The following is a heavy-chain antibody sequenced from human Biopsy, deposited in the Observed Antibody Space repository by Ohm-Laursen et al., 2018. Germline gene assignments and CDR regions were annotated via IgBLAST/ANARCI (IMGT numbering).Heavy chain of an antibody. CDR1: GYNFISYS. CDR3: ARGEVTFGELIVSLDS. D-gene: IGHD3-16*02. V-gene: IGHV1-18*01. J-gene: IGHJ4*02. Sequence: ASVKVSCKTSGYNFISYSINWVRQAPGQGLEWMGWIWPLNGDTKYGQKFQDRVTMTTDTSTSTVYMELTSLRSDDTAVYYCARGEVTFGELIVSLDSWGQGTLVTVSS. CDR2: IWPLNGDT.